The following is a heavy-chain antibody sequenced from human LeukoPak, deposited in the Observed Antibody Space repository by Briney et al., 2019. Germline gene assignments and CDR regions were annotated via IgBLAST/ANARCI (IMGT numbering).Heavy chain of an antibody. Sequence: TGGSLRLSCAASGFTFNNFAMSWVRQAPGKGLEWVSSISVSSSTYYADSVKGRFTISRDNSKNALYLQMNSLRAEDTAVYYCARRAGAYSHPYDYWGQGTLVTVSS. CDR1: GFTFNNFA. J-gene: IGHJ4*02. V-gene: IGHV3-23*01. CDR2: ISVSSST. CDR3: ARRAGAYSHPYDY. D-gene: IGHD4/OR15-4a*01.